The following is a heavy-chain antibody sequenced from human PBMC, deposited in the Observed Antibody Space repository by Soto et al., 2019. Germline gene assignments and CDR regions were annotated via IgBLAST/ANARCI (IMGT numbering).Heavy chain of an antibody. V-gene: IGHV1-69*01. CDR2: IIPIFGTA. Sequence: QVQLVQSVAEVKKPGSSVKVSCKASGGTFSSYAISWVRQAPGQGLEWMGGIIPIFGTANYAQKFQGRVTITADESTSTAYMELSSLRSDDTAVYYSAYRGYCSSTSCYGGAADYYYYGMDVWGQGTTVTVSS. D-gene: IGHD2-2*01. CDR1: GGTFSSYA. J-gene: IGHJ6*02. CDR3: AYRGYCSSTSCYGGAADYYYYGMDV.